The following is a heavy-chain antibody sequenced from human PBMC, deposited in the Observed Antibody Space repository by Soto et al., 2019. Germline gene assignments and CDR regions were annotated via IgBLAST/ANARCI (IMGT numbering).Heavy chain of an antibody. CDR1: GFALSSYW. CDR2: INFDGSTT. CDR3: ARSWSGSTSGRVDV. D-gene: IGHD3-3*01. Sequence: EVQLVESGGGLVQPGGSLRLSCAVSGFALSSYWMHWVRQAPGKGLVWVSRINFDGSTTTYADSVKGRFTMSRDNAKNTLYLQMNSLRPEDTALYYCARSWSGSTSGRVDVWGQGTTVTVSS. J-gene: IGHJ6*02. V-gene: IGHV3-74*01.